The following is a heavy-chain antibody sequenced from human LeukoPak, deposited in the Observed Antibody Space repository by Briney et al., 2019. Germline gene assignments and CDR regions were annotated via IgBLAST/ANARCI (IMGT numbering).Heavy chain of an antibody. CDR3: ARIGYSSGWYFDY. D-gene: IGHD6-19*01. V-gene: IGHV3-7*01. Sequence: GGSLRLSCAASGFSFSTSWLTWVRQAPGKGLEWVANIKKDGSEKYYVDSVKGRFTISRDNAKNSVYLQMNSLRAEDTAVYYCARIGYSSGWYFDYWGQGSLVTVSS. CDR1: GFSFSTSW. CDR2: IKKDGSEK. J-gene: IGHJ4*02.